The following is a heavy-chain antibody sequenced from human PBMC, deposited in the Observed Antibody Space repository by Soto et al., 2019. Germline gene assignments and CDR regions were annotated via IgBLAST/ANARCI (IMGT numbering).Heavy chain of an antibody. J-gene: IGHJ4*02. CDR2: MNHGGTT. Sequence: QVQLQQWGAGLLNPSETLSLSCAVYGGPLSDYSGTWIRQSPGKGLEWIGEMNHGGTTKYNPSLKSHVTISVNMSRREISLILTPVTAGDKAVYYGARVGGNSGLFFDYWGQRTLGTVSP. V-gene: IGHV4-34*02. CDR1: GGPLSDYS. D-gene: IGHD5-12*01. CDR3: ARVGGNSGLFFDY.